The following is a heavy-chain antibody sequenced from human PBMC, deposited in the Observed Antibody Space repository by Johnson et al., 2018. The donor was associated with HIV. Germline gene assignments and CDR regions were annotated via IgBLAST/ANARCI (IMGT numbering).Heavy chain of an antibody. V-gene: IGHV3-15*01. Sequence: VQLVESGGGFVKPGGSLRLSCAASGFTFSNAWMSWVRQAPGKGLEWVGRIKSKTDGGTTDYAAPVKGRFTIPRDDSKNTLYLQMNSLKTEDTAVYYCTTAELGWTGLGAFDIWGQGTMVTVSS. CDR1: GFTFSNAW. D-gene: IGHD3/OR15-3a*01. CDR3: TTAELGWTGLGAFDI. J-gene: IGHJ3*02. CDR2: IKSKTDGGTT.